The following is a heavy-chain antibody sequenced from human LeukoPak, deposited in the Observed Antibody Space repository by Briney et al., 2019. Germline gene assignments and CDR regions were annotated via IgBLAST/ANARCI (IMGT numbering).Heavy chain of an antibody. V-gene: IGHV1-2*02. D-gene: IGHD3-10*01. CDR3: ARDYYGSGSYSRGFDY. Sequence: ASVKVSCKASGYTFTDYYMHWVRQAPGQGLEWMGWINPNSGGTNYAQKFQGRVTMTRDTSISTAYMELSRLRSDDTAVYYCARDYYGSGSYSRGFDYWGQGSLVTVSS. J-gene: IGHJ4*02. CDR1: GYTFTDYY. CDR2: INPNSGGT.